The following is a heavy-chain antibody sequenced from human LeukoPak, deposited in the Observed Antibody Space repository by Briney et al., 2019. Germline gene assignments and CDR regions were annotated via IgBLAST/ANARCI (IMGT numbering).Heavy chain of an antibody. V-gene: IGHV3-43D*04. D-gene: IGHD3-16*01. CDR3: AKGGGSGRGTYFDY. J-gene: IGHJ4*02. CDR2: ISWDGGST. Sequence: GGSLRLSCAASGFTFDDYAMHWLRQAPGKGLEWVSLISWDGGSTYYADSVKGRFTISRDNSKNSLYLQMNSLRAEDTALYYCAKGGGSGRGTYFDYWGQGTLVTVSS. CDR1: GFTFDDYA.